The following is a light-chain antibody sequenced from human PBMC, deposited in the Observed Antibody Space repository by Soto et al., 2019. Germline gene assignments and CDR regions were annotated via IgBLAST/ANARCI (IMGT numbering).Light chain of an antibody. CDR1: SSNIGNNY. V-gene: IGLV1-51*01. J-gene: IGLJ2*01. CDR2: DNN. CDR3: ATWDASLPGEV. Sequence: QSVLTQSPSVSAAPGQTVTISCSGSSSNIGNNYVSWYQHLPGTAPKLLIYDNNKRPAGIPDRFSGSKSGTSGTLDITGLQTGDEGDYYCATWDASLPGEVFGGRTKLTVL.